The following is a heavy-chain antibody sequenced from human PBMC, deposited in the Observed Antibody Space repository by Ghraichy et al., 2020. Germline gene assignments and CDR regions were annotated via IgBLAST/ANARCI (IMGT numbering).Heavy chain of an antibody. CDR3: AKTTAVHYYYGLDV. CDR2: NTVSGGRT. D-gene: IGHD2-2*01. Sequence: GGSLRLSFAASGFTFNNYAMSWVRQAPGKGLEWVSLNTVSGGRTSYADSVKGRFTLSLDPSKTTMYLQMNSLRAEDSAIYYCAKTTAVHYYYGLDVWGQGTTVIVSS. CDR1: GFTFNNYA. V-gene: IGHV3-23*01. J-gene: IGHJ6*02.